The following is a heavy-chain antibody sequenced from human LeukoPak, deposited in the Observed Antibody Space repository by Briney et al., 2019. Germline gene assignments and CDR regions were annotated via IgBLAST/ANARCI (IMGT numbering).Heavy chain of an antibody. CDR1: GYSFTSYW. D-gene: IGHD1-26*01. J-gene: IGHJ4*02. V-gene: IGHV5-51*04. CDR2: IYPGDSDT. CDR3: ARGSGSYHTAYMN. Sequence: GESLKISCKGSGYSFTSYWIGWVRQMPGKGLEWMGIIYPGDSDTRYSPSFQGQVTISADKPISTAYLQWSSLKASDTAMYYCARGSGSYHTAYMNWGQGSPVTVSS.